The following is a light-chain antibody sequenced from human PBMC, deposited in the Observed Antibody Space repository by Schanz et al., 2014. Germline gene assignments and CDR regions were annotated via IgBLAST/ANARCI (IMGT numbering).Light chain of an antibody. J-gene: IGLJ2*01. Sequence: QSALTQPASVSGSPGQSITISCTGSASDVGRYDYVSWYQQHPGKAPKLMIYEVSQRPSGVPDRFSGSKSGNTASLTISGLQAEDEGDYYCSSYAGSKNLIFGGGTKLTVL. CDR2: EVS. V-gene: IGLV2-8*01. CDR1: ASDVGRYDY. CDR3: SSYAGSKNLI.